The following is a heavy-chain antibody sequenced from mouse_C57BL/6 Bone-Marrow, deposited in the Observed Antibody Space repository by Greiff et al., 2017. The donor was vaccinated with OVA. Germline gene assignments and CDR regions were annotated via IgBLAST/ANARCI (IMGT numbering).Heavy chain of an antibody. V-gene: IGHV1-64*01. J-gene: IGHJ1*03. CDR3: ARKEGYVWYIDG. D-gene: IGHD2-2*01. CDR1: GYTFTSYW. CDR2: INPNSGST. Sequence: QVQLQQPGAELVKPGASVKLSCKASGYTFTSYWMHWVKQRPGKGLEWIGLINPNSGSTTYNEKFKSKATLTVAKSVSTAYMQLSSLTSEDSAVYYGARKEGYVWYIDGWGTGTTVTVSS.